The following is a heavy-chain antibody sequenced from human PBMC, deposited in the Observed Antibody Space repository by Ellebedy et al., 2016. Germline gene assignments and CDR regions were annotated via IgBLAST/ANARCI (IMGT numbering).Heavy chain of an antibody. CDR3: ARDPGGSYCI. D-gene: IGHD1-26*01. Sequence: GGSLRLSCAASGFTFSDHYMDWVRQAPGKGLEWVAVIWYDGSNKYYADSVKGRFTISRDNAKNTLYLQMNSLRAEDTAVYYCARDPGGSYCIWGQGTLVTVSS. CDR2: IWYDGSNK. V-gene: IGHV3-33*08. J-gene: IGHJ4*02. CDR1: GFTFSDHY.